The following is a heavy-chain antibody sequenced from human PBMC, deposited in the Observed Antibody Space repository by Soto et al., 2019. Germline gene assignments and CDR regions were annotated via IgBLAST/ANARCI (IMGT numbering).Heavy chain of an antibody. D-gene: IGHD1-26*01. J-gene: IGHJ4*01. Sequence: PGGSLRLSCAASGFTFSSYAMSWVRQAPGKGLEWVSTIHSSGYITNYADSVKGRFTISRDNSNTMYLQMNSLRVEDTATYFCAKDLGANGVGATINYWGHGTLVTVSS. CDR2: IHSSGYIT. V-gene: IGHV3-23*01. CDR3: AKDLGANGVGATINY. CDR1: GFTFSSYA.